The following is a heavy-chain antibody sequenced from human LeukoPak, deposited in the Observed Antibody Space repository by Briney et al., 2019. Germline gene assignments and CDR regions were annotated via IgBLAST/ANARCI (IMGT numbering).Heavy chain of an antibody. CDR3: AKDQLPYYYYYGMDV. Sequence: PGGSLRLSCAASGFTFSSYGMHWVRQAPGKGLEWVAVISYDGSNKYYADSVEGRFTISRVNSKNTLYLQMNSLRAEDTAVYYCAKDQLPYYYYYGMDVWGQGTTVTVSS. J-gene: IGHJ6*02. CDR2: ISYDGSNK. D-gene: IGHD1-1*01. CDR1: GFTFSSYG. V-gene: IGHV3-30*18.